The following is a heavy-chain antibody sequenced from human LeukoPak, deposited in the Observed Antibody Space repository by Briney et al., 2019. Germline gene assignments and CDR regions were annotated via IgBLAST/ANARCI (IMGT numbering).Heavy chain of an antibody. Sequence: PGGSLRLSCAASGFTFSDYYMDWVRQAPGKGLEWVGRIRDKAHSYTTEYAASVKGRFTISRDNTKSSVYLQMNGLRVEDTAVYYCAARFDYWGRGTLVTVSS. CDR1: GFTFSDYY. CDR3: AARFDY. J-gene: IGHJ4*02. CDR2: IRDKAHSYTT. V-gene: IGHV3-72*01.